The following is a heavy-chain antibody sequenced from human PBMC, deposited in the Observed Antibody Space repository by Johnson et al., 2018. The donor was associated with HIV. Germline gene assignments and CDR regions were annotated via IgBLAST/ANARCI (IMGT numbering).Heavy chain of an antibody. CDR1: GFTFSSYA. D-gene: IGHD3-16*01. J-gene: IGHJ3*02. CDR3: ARGGKRVMAAFDI. Sequence: QVQLVESGGGVVQPGRSLRLSCAASGFTFSSYAMHWVRPAPGKGLEWVAVISYDGSNKYYADSVKGRFTISRDNSKNTLYLQMNSLRAEDTAVYYCARGGKRVMAAFDIWGQGTMVTVSS. V-gene: IGHV3-30-3*01. CDR2: ISYDGSNK.